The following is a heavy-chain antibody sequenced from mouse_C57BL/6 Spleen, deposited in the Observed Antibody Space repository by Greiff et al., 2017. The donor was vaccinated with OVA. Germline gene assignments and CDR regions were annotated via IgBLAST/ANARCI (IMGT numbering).Heavy chain of an antibody. V-gene: IGHV7-3*01. CDR2: IRNKANGYTT. Sequence: DVMLVESGGGLVQPRGSLSLSCAASGFTFTDYYMSWVRQPPGKALEWLGFIRNKANGYTTEYSASVKGRFTISRDNSQSILYLQMNALRAEDSATYYCARYYYGSSYWYFDVWGTGTTVTVSS. D-gene: IGHD1-1*01. CDR3: ARYYYGSSYWYFDV. J-gene: IGHJ1*03. CDR1: GFTFTDYY.